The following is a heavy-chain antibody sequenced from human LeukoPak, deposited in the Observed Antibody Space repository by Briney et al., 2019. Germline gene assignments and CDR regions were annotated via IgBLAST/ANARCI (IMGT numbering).Heavy chain of an antibody. D-gene: IGHD2/OR15-2a*01. V-gene: IGHV3-23*01. Sequence: GGSLRLSCAASGFTFSSYAMSWVRQAPGKGLEWVSGISGSGGGNTYYADSVKGRFTISRDNSKNTLYLQMNSLRAEDTAVYYCARDRFYAGRFLDVWGKGTTVTVSS. J-gene: IGHJ6*04. CDR3: ARDRFYAGRFLDV. CDR2: ISGSGGGNT. CDR1: GFTFSSYA.